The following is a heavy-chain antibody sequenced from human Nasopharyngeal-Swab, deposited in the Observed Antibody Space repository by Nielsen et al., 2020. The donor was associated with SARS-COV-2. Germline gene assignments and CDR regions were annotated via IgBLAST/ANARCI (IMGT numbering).Heavy chain of an antibody. V-gene: IGHV1-18*01. CDR1: GYTFTSYG. CDR2: ISAYNGNT. J-gene: IGHJ4*02. CDR3: ARARYGDYEFDY. D-gene: IGHD4-17*01. Sequence: ASVKVSCKASGYTFTSYGISWVGQAPGQGLEWMGWISAYNGNTNYAQKLQGRVTMTTDTSTSTAYMELRSLRSDDTAVYYCARARYGDYEFDYWGQGTLVTVSS.